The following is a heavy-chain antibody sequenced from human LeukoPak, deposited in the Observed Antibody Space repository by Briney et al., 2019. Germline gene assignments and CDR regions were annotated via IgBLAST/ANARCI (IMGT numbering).Heavy chain of an antibody. CDR1: GFTVSSNS. CDR3: ARGILTGWHDAFDI. D-gene: IGHD3-9*01. Sequence: PGGSLRLSCTVSGFTVSSNSMSWVRQAPGKGLEWVSFIYSGGSTHYSDSVKGRFTISRDNSKKTLYLQMGSLRAEDMAVYYCARGILTGWHDAFDIWGQGTMVTVSS. J-gene: IGHJ3*02. V-gene: IGHV3-53*05. CDR2: IYSGGST.